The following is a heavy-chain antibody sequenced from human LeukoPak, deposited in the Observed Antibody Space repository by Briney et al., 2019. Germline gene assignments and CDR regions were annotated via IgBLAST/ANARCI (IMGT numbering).Heavy chain of an antibody. CDR2: FDPEDGET. CDR1: GYTLTELS. Sequence: GAPVKVSCKVSGYTLTELSMHWVRQAPGKGLEWMGGFDPEDGETIYAQKFQGRVTMTEDTSTDTAYMELSSLRSEDTAVYYCATASFYCSGGSCYGSDYFDYWGQGTLVTVSS. D-gene: IGHD2-15*01. CDR3: ATASFYCSGGSCYGSDYFDY. V-gene: IGHV1-24*01. J-gene: IGHJ4*02.